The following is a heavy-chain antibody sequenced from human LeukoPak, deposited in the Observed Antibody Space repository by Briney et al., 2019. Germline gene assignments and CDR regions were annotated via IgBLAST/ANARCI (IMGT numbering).Heavy chain of an antibody. CDR3: AKDQQWLVEGGYYFDY. D-gene: IGHD6-19*01. CDR2: ISYDGSNK. Sequence: GGSLRLSCAASGFTFSSYGMHWVRQAPGKGLEWVAAISYDGSNKYYADSVKGRFTISRDNSKNTLYLQMNSLRAEDTAVYYCAKDQQWLVEGGYYFDYWGQGTLVTVSS. V-gene: IGHV3-30*18. J-gene: IGHJ4*02. CDR1: GFTFSSYG.